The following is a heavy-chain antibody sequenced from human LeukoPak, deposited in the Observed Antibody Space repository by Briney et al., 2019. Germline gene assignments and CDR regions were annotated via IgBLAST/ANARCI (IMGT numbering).Heavy chain of an antibody. CDR3: ARGAYCISTSCDTAPYYFDY. CDR2: FYYGGDT. Sequence: WETLSLTCTVSGGSISSRDYSWGWIRQPPGKGLDWIGSFYYGGDTFYNPSLKSRVTISGDTSKSQFSLHLSSVTAADTAVYYCARGAYCISTSCDTAPYYFDYWGQGALVTVSS. V-gene: IGHV4-39*07. D-gene: IGHD2-2*01. CDR1: GGSISSRDYS. J-gene: IGHJ4*02.